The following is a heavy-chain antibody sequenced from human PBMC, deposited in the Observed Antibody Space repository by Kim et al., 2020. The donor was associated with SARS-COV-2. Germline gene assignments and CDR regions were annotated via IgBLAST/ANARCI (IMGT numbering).Heavy chain of an antibody. CDR2: ISSSGSPI. D-gene: IGHD6-6*01. Sequence: GGSLRLSCAASGFTFSSYDMNWVRQAPGKGLEWFSYISSSGSPIYYAVSVKGRFTISRDNAKNSLYLQMNSLRAEDTAVYYCARSPRLEYSSSPGDYWGQGTLVTVSS. V-gene: IGHV3-48*03. CDR1: GFTFSSYD. CDR3: ARSPRLEYSSSPGDY. J-gene: IGHJ4*02.